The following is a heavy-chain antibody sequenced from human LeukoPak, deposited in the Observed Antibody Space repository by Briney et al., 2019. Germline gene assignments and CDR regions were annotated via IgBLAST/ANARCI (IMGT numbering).Heavy chain of an antibody. CDR2: ISFDGSNR. Sequence: PGGSLRLSCAASGFTFSSYGMHWVRQAPGKGLEWVAFISFDGSNRYYADSVKGRFTISRDNSNNALYLQMNSLRGEDTAVYYCARDGGYYYYMDVWGKGTTVTISS. J-gene: IGHJ6*03. V-gene: IGHV3-30*03. CDR1: GFTFSSYG. CDR3: ARDGGYYYYMDV. D-gene: IGHD3-16*01.